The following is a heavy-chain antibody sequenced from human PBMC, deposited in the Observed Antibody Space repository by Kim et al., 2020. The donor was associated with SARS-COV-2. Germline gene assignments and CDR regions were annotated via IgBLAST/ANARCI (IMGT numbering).Heavy chain of an antibody. CDR3: AKARGYSSFDAFDI. J-gene: IGHJ3*02. D-gene: IGHD5-12*01. V-gene: IGHV3-23*01. Sequence: GGSLRLSCAASGFSFRSYAMSWVRQAPGKGLEWVSDISDSGGDAYNADFVKGRLTISRDNSKNTLYLQMNSLRAEDTAVYYCAKARGYSSFDAFDIWGQG. CDR2: ISDSGGDA. CDR1: GFSFRSYA.